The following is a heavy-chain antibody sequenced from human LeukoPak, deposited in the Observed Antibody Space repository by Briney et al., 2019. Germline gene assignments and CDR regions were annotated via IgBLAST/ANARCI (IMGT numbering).Heavy chain of an antibody. V-gene: IGHV4-59*08. CDR3: ARYSAGRYDFWSGYFHAFDI. CDR1: GDSISSYY. CDR2: IYHSGST. Sequence: PSETLSLTCTVSGDSISSYYWSWIRQPPGKGLEWIGYIYHSGSTNYNPSLKSRVTISVDTSKNQFSLKLTSVTAADTAMYYCARYSAGRYDFWSGYFHAFDIWGQGTMVTVSS. D-gene: IGHD3-3*01. J-gene: IGHJ3*02.